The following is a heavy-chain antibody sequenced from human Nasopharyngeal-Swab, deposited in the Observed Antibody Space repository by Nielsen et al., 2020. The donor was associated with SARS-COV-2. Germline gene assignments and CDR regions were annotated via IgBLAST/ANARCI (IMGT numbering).Heavy chain of an antibody. J-gene: IGHJ6*02. CDR2: ISGYNGNT. CDR3: ARVNIVVVTAILYYYGMDV. V-gene: IGHV1-18*01. CDR1: GYTFTSYG. Sequence: ASVKVSCKAYGYTFTSYGISWVRQAPGQGLEWMGWISGYNGNTNYAQKLQGRVTMTTDTSTSTAYMELRSLRSDDTAVYYCARVNIVVVTAILYYYGMDVWGQGTTVTVSS. D-gene: IGHD2-21*02.